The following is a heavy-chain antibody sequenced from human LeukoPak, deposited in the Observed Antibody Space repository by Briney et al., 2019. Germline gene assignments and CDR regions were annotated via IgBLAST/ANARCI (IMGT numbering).Heavy chain of an antibody. V-gene: IGHV4-59*08. D-gene: IGHD2-15*01. J-gene: IGHJ4*02. CDR3: VRQGGWGGAASLIDF. Sequence: PSETLSLTCTVSGDSIRSYYWSWIRQPPGKGLECIGYIYYSGSPNYNPSLKSRVTLSVDTSSNQFSMKLSSVTASDTAIFYCVRQGGWGGAASLIDFWGQGTLVTVSS. CDR1: GDSIRSYY. CDR2: IYYSGSP.